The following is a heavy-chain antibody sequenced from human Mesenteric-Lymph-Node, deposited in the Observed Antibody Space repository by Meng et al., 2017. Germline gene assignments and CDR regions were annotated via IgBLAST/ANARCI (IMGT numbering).Heavy chain of an antibody. CDR3: ARGCSQDGMDV. J-gene: IGHJ6*02. CDR2: MNSNNGGT. V-gene: IGHV1-2*06. Sequence: SEKVSYKAPGNTFSGCYIQWVRQVPGQGLEWMGRMNSNNGGTNYAQMFQGRVTMTRDTSNSTAYMELRSLRSDDSAVYLCARGCSQDGMDVWGQGTTVTVSS. CDR1: GNTFSGCY. D-gene: IGHD3-10*02.